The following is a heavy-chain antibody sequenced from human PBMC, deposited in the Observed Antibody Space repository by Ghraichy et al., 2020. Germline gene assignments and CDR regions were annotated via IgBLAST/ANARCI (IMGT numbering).Heavy chain of an antibody. CDR1: GFTFSSYW. D-gene: IGHD2/OR15-2a*01. CDR3: ARECDSTAFNTDSFDY. Sequence: GGSLRLSCAASGFTFSSYWMHWVRQAPGKGLVWASRINRDGSVTSYADSVKGRFTISRDNAKNTLYLQMNSLRAEDTAVYYCARECDSTAFNTDSFDYWGQGTLVTVSS. V-gene: IGHV3-74*01. J-gene: IGHJ4*02. CDR2: INRDGSVT.